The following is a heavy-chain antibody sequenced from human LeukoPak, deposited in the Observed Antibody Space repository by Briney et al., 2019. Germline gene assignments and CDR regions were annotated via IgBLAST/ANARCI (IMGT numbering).Heavy chain of an antibody. Sequence: ASVKVSCKASGYTFTSYDINWVRQATGQGLEWMGWMNPNSGNTGYAQKFQGRVTMTRDTSTSTVYMELSSLRSEDTAVYYCARDFGNRGLRNYDSSGYSQHWGQGTLVTVSS. D-gene: IGHD3-22*01. CDR3: ARDFGNRGLRNYDSSGYSQH. J-gene: IGHJ1*01. CDR1: GYTFTSYD. V-gene: IGHV1-8*01. CDR2: MNPNSGNT.